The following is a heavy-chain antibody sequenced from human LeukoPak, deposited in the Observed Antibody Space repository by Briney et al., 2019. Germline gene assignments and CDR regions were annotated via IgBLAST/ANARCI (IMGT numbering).Heavy chain of an antibody. D-gene: IGHD3-3*01. CDR3: AKVFGVANYDY. J-gene: IGHJ4*02. Sequence: GGSLRLSCAASGFTFSSYGMHWVRQAPGKGLEWVADISYDGSNKYYADSVKGRFTISRDNSKDTLYLQMNSLRAEDTAVYYCAKVFGVANYDYWGQGTLVTVSS. CDR2: ISYDGSNK. CDR1: GFTFSSYG. V-gene: IGHV3-30*18.